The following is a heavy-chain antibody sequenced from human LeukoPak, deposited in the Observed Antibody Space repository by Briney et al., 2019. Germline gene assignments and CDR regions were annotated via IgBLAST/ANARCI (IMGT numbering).Heavy chain of an antibody. J-gene: IGHJ6*02. V-gene: IGHV1-24*01. CDR2: FDPEDGET. D-gene: IGHD1-26*01. CDR1: GYTLTELS. CDR3: ATDRGATSHHYYYYGMDV. Sequence: GASVKVSCKVSGYTLTELSMHWVRQAPGKGLEWMGGFDPEDGETIYAQKFQGRVTMTEDTSTDTAYMELSSLRSKDTAVYYCATDRGATSHHYYYYGMDVWGQGTTVTVSS.